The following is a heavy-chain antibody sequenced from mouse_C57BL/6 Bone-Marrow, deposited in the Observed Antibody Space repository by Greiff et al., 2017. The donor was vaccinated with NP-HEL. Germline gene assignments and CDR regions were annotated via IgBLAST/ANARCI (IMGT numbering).Heavy chain of an antibody. V-gene: IGHV1-55*01. J-gene: IGHJ4*01. CDR2: IYPGSGST. D-gene: IGHD2-12*01. CDR1: GYTFTSYW. CDR3: ATPRYYNYAMDY. Sequence: VQLQQPGAELVKPGASVKMSCKASGYTFTSYWITWVKQRPGQGLEWVGDIYPGSGSTNYNEKFKSKATLTVDTSSSTAYMQLSSLTSEDSAVYYCATPRYYNYAMDYWGQGTSVTVSS.